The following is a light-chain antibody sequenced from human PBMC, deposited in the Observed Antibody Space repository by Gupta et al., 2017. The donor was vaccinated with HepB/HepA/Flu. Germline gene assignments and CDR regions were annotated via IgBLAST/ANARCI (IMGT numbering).Light chain of an antibody. CDR3: QHEHNGHPKQT. J-gene: IGKJ1*01. CDR2: GAS. Sequence: IVMTQSPATLSVSPGRRATLSCRASQNINTNLAWYEKKPGQAPQLLIYGASTRSKGSRASFSGSGGGTEINLTIISRQSEDFEVYECQHEHNGHPKQTFGQGTKVEIK. CDR1: QNINTN. V-gene: IGKV3-15*01.